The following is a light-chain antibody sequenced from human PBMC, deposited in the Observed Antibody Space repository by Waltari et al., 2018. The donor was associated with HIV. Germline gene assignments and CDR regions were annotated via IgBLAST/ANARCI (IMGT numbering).Light chain of an antibody. V-gene: IGKV3-11*01. Sequence: EIVFTQSPATLSLSPGERATLSCRPSQRVSSSLAWYQQKPGQAPRLLIFDASNRATGIPARFSGSGSGTDFTLTISSLEPEDFAVYYCQQRSNWPITFGQGTRLEIK. CDR3: QQRSNWPIT. J-gene: IGKJ5*01. CDR1: QRVSSS. CDR2: DAS.